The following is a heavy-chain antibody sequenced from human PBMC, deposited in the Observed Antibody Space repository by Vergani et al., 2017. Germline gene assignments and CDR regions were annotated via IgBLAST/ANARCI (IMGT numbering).Heavy chain of an antibody. CDR1: GASIRSSNYY. V-gene: IGHV4-39*01. J-gene: IGHJ5*02. D-gene: IGHD6-19*01. CDR2: IYYSGST. CDR3: ARHSTVEWLVKLGWIDP. Sequence: QLHLQESGPGLVKPLATLSLTCSVSGASIRSSNYYWGWIRQPPGKGLEWIASIYYSGSTYYNPSLKSRVTTSVDTSKNQFSLKLSAVTAADTAVYFCARHSTVEWLVKLGWIDPWGQGILVTVSS.